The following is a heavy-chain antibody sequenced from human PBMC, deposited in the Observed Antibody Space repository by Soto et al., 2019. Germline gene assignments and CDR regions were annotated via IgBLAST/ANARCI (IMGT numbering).Heavy chain of an antibody. V-gene: IGHV4-61*01. CDR2: IYYSGST. CDR3: ATLGYSGYGRNYYGMDV. Sequence: SETLSLTCTVSGGSVSSGSYYWSWIRQPPGKGLEWIGYIYYSGSTNYNPSLKSRVTISVDMSKNQFSLKLSSVTAADTAVYYCATLGYSGYGRNYYGMDVWGQGTTVTVSS. J-gene: IGHJ6*02. CDR1: GGSVSSGSYY. D-gene: IGHD5-12*01.